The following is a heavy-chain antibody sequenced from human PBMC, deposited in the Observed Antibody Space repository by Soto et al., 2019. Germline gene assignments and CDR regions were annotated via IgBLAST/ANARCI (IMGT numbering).Heavy chain of an antibody. D-gene: IGHD3-16*01. CDR3: AKDIGLFGGLWGYFDY. CDR2: ISGSGGST. CDR1: GFTFSSYA. J-gene: IGHJ4*02. V-gene: IGHV3-23*01. Sequence: GGSLRLSCAASGFTFSSYAMSWVRQAPGKGLEWVSAISGSGGSTYYADSVKGRFTISRDNSKNTLYLQMNSLRAEDTAVYYCAKDIGLFGGLWGYFDYWGQGTLVTVSS.